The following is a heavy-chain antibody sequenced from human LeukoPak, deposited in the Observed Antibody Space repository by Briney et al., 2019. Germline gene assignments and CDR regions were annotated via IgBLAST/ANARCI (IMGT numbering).Heavy chain of an antibody. V-gene: IGHV3-21*04. CDR2: ISSSSSYI. J-gene: IGHJ4*02. Sequence: GGSLRLSCAASGFTFSSYSMNWVRQAPGKGLEWVSSISSSSSYIYYADSVKGRFTISRDNSKNTLYLQMNSLRAEDTAVYYCAKPGIAAAGTFPTRKYYFDYWGQGTLVTVSS. CDR3: AKPGIAAAGTFPTRKYYFDY. D-gene: IGHD6-13*01. CDR1: GFTFSSYS.